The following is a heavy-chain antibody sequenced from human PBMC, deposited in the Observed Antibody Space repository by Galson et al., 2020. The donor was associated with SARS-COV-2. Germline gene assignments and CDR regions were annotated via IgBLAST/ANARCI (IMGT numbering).Heavy chain of an antibody. CDR3: ARGVVGGGDYFDY. CDR2: IYSGGST. Sequence: GGSLRLSCAASGLTVTNTYMIWVRQATGKGLEWVSVIYSGGSTYYADSVKGRFTISRDKSKNTLNLQMNGLTAEDTAVYYCARGVVGGGDYFDYWGQGTPVTVSS. V-gene: IGHV3-53*01. D-gene: IGHD3-22*01. CDR1: GLTVTNTY. J-gene: IGHJ4*02.